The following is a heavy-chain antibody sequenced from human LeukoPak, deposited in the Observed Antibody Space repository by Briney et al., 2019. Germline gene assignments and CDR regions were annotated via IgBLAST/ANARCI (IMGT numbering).Heavy chain of an antibody. CDR2: IYYTGTT. CDR1: GGSISSGGYY. J-gene: IGHJ1*01. CDR3: ARGVPVGSGGGYFQH. V-gene: IGHV4-61*08. Sequence: SETLSLTCTVSGGSISSGGYYWSWIRQPPGKGLEWIGYIYYTGTTNYNPSLKSRVTISVDTSKNQFSLKLSSVTAAGTAVYYCARGVPVGSGGGYFQHWGQGTLVTVSS. D-gene: IGHD1-26*01.